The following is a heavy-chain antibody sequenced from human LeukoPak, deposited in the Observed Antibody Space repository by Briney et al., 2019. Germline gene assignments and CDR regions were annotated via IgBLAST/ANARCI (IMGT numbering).Heavy chain of an antibody. CDR2: ISYDGSNE. CDR1: GFTFSSYA. Sequence: GGSLRLSCAASGFTFSSYAMHWVRQAPGKGLEWVAVISYDGSNEYYADSVKGRFTISRDNSKNTLYLQMNSLRAEDTAVYYCAKSRIVAAAGTGFDYWGQGTLVTVSS. CDR3: AKSRIVAAAGTGFDY. V-gene: IGHV3-30-3*02. D-gene: IGHD6-13*01. J-gene: IGHJ4*02.